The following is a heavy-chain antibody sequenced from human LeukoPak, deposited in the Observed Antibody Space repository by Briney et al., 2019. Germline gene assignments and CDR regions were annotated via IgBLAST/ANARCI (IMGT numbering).Heavy chain of an antibody. J-gene: IGHJ4*02. CDR1: GGSISSYY. Sequence: PSETLSLTCTVSGGSISSYYWSWIRQPPGKGLEWIGSIYYSGSTDYNPSLKSRVTISVDKSKTQFSLKLSSVTAADTAVSYCARITMVRGVIRARETFDYWGQGNLVTVSS. D-gene: IGHD3-10*01. CDR3: ARITMVRGVIRARETFDY. CDR2: IYYSGST. V-gene: IGHV4-59*05.